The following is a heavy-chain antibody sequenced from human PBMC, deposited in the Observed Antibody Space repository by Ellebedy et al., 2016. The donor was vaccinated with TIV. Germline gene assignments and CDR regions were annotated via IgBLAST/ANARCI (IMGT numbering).Heavy chain of an antibody. CDR2: ISAYNGNT. V-gene: IGHV1-18*04. D-gene: IGHD3-10*01. Sequence: ASVKVSXXHSGYTFTSYGTSWVRQAPGQGLEWMGWISAYNGNTNYAQKLQGRVTMTTDTSTSTAYMELRSLRSDDTAVYYCARDFALLWFGELFTLDYWGQGTLVTVSS. CDR1: GYTFTSYG. CDR3: ARDFALLWFGELFTLDY. J-gene: IGHJ4*02.